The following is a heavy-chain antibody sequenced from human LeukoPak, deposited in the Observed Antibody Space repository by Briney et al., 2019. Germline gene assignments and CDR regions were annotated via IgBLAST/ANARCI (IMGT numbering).Heavy chain of an antibody. J-gene: IGHJ2*01. CDR3: ARGSTDVYWYLDV. Sequence: PSETLSLTCIVSGSSVSTFYWSWLRQSPGTGLEWIGFVHDTGSTAYNPSHKSRVTISLETSKNQLSLMLTSVTAADTAMYYCARGSTDVYWYLDVWGRGTLVTVSS. D-gene: IGHD1-26*01. V-gene: IGHV4-59*02. CDR1: GSSVSTFY. CDR2: VHDTGST.